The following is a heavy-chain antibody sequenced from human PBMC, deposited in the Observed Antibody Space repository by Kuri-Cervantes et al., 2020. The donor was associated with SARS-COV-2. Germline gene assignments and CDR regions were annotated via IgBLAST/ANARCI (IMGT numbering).Heavy chain of an antibody. CDR3: ARTRIAAAGTDAFDI. V-gene: IGHV1-69*04. D-gene: IGHD6-13*01. J-gene: IGHJ3*02. CDR1: GYTFTNYG. CDR2: IIPIFGIA. Sequence: SVKVSCKASGYTFTNYGISWVRQAPGQGLEWMGRIIPIFGIANYAQKFQGRVTITADKSTSTAYMELSSLRSEGTAVYYCARTRIAAAGTDAFDIWGQGTMVTVSS.